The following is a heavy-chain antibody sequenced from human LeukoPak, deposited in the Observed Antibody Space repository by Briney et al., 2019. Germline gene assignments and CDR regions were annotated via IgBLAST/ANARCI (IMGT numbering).Heavy chain of an antibody. Sequence: ASVKVSCKASGYTFTGYYMHWVRQAPGQGLEWMGWINPNSGGTNYAQKFQGRVTMTRDTSISTAYMELSRLRSDDTAVYYCARGKVRYSSSTSFDYWGQGTLVTVSS. CDR2: INPNSGGT. D-gene: IGHD6-6*01. CDR3: ARGKVRYSSSTSFDY. V-gene: IGHV1-2*02. CDR1: GYTFTGYY. J-gene: IGHJ4*02.